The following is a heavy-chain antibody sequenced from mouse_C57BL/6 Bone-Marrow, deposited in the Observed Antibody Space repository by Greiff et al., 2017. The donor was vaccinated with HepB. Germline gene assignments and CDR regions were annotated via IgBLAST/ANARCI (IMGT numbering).Heavy chain of an antibody. Sequence: EVQVVESGGDLVKPGGSLKLSCAASGFTFSSYGMSWVRQTPDKRLEWVATISSGGSYTYYPDSVKGRFTISRDNAKNTLYLQMSSLKSEDTAMYYCARTTTVVTKDWGQGTTLTVSS. J-gene: IGHJ2*01. V-gene: IGHV5-6*01. CDR3: ARTTTVVTKD. D-gene: IGHD1-1*01. CDR2: ISSGGSYT. CDR1: GFTFSSYG.